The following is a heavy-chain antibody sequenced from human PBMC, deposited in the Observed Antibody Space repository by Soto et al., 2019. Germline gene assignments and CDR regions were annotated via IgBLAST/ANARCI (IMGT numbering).Heavy chain of an antibody. V-gene: IGHV3-7*01. Sequence: GGSLRLSCAASGFTFSTDWMTWVRQAPEKGLEWVANIKQDGNEKYYVGSVKGRFTISRDNAKNSLYLQMNSLRAEDTAVYYCSRSILGATATSFDYWGQGTLVTVPQ. CDR1: GFTFSTDW. D-gene: IGHD1-26*01. CDR2: IKQDGNEK. J-gene: IGHJ4*02. CDR3: SRSILGATATSFDY.